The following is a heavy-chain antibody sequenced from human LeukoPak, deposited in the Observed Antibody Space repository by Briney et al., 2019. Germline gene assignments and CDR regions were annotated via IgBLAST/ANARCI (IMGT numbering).Heavy chain of an antibody. CDR2: ISSSGSTI. J-gene: IGHJ6*02. CDR3: ARLDLPGIAAAGYYYYYYYGMEV. D-gene: IGHD6-13*01. CDR1: GFTFSSYE. Sequence: GRSLTLSCAASGFTFSSYEMNRVRQAPGKGLEWVSYISSSGSTIYYADSVKGRFTISRDNAKNSLYLQMNSPRAEDTAVYYCARLDLPGIAAAGYYYYYYYGMEVWGQGTTVTASS. V-gene: IGHV3-48*03.